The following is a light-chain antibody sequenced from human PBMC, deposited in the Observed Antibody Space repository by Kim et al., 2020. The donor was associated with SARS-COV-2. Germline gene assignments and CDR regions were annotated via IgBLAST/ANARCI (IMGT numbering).Light chain of an antibody. CDR1: SLRSYY. Sequence: ALGQTVRITCQGDSLRSYYASWYQQKPGQAPVLVIYGKNNRPSGIPDRFSGSSSGNTASLTITRAQAEDEADYYCNSRDSSGNHLVFGGGTQLTVL. CDR3: NSRDSSGNHLV. CDR2: GKN. J-gene: IGLJ2*01. V-gene: IGLV3-19*01.